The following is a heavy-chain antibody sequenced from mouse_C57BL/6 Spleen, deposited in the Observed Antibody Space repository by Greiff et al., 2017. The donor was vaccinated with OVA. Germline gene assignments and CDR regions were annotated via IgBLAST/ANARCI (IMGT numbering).Heavy chain of an antibody. J-gene: IGHJ4*01. V-gene: IGHV2-2*01. Sequence: QVQLQQSGPGLVQPSQSLSITCTVSGFSLTSYGVHWVRQSPGKGLEWLGVIWSGGSTDDNAAFISRLSISKDNSKSQVFFKMNSLQADDTAIYYCARNPYDYDGMDYWGQGTSVTVSS. CDR1: GFSLTSYG. CDR3: ARNPYDYDGMDY. CDR2: IWSGGST. D-gene: IGHD2-4*01.